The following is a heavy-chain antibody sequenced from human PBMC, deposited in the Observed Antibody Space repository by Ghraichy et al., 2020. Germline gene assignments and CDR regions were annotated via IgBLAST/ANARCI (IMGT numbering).Heavy chain of an antibody. D-gene: IGHD3-22*01. J-gene: IGHJ3*02. V-gene: IGHV1-2*02. CDR3: AREGSSGYYVAFVI. Sequence: ASVKVSCKASGYTFTGYYMHWVRQAPGQGLEWMGWINPNSGGTNYAQKFQGRVTMTRDTSISTAYMELSRLRSDDTAVYHCAREGSSGYYVAFVIWGQGKMVTVSS. CDR2: INPNSGGT. CDR1: GYTFTGYY.